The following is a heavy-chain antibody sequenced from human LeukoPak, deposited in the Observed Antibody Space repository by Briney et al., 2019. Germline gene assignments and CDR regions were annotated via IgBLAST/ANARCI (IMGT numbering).Heavy chain of an antibody. Sequence: GGSLRLSCSASGFTFSSSAMHWVRQAPGKGLEYVSTIDINGGSTDYADSVKGRFTISRDNSKNTLYLQMSSLRAEDTAVYYCVKGRYFHDYRGQGTLVTVS. CDR2: IDINGGST. J-gene: IGHJ4*02. D-gene: IGHD3-9*01. CDR3: VKGRYFHDY. CDR1: GFTFSSSA. V-gene: IGHV3-64D*06.